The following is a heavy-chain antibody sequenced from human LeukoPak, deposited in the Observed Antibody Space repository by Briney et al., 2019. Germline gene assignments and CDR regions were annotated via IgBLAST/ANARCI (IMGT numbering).Heavy chain of an antibody. D-gene: IGHD6-13*01. CDR1: GGTFSSYA. V-gene: IGHV1-69*13. CDR3: ARYGYSSSPFWFDP. CDR2: IIPIFGTA. Sequence: ASVKVSCKASGGTFSSYAIGWVRQAPGQGLEWMGGIIPIFGTANYAQKFQGRVTITADESTSTAYMELSSLRSEDTAVYYCARYGYSSSPFWFDPWGQGTLVTVSS. J-gene: IGHJ5*02.